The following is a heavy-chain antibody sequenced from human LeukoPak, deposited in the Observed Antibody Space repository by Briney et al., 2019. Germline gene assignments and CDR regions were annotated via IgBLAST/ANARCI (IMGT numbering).Heavy chain of an antibody. V-gene: IGHV4-59*08. CDR1: GASVKSDY. D-gene: IGHD6-6*01. Sequence: SETLSLTCSVSGASVKSDYWSWIRQSPGKGLEWIANVYYSGSTNYNPSLKSRVTISVDTSKNHFSLKLNSVTAADTAAYYCARGVEYSSTGDYWGQGTLVTVSS. J-gene: IGHJ4*02. CDR2: VYYSGST. CDR3: ARGVEYSSTGDY.